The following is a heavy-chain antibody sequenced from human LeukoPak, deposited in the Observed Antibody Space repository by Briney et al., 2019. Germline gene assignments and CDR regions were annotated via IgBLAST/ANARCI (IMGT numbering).Heavy chain of an antibody. CDR3: APGYCTSTSCSHYFEH. Sequence: GGSLRLSCAASGFTFNSYSMNWVRQAPGKGLEWVSYISSSSNTVYYADSVKGRFTISRDSAKNSLYLQLNSLRVEDTAVYYCAPGYCTSTSCSHYFEHWGQGTLVTVSS. CDR2: ISSSSNTV. V-gene: IGHV3-48*01. CDR1: GFTFNSYS. D-gene: IGHD2-2*01. J-gene: IGHJ4*02.